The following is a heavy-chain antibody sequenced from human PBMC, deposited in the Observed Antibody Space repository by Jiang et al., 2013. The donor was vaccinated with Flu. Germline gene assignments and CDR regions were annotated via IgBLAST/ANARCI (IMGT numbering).Heavy chain of an antibody. D-gene: IGHD2-2*01. CDR2: INPNSGGT. V-gene: IGHV1-2*02. CDR1: GYTFTGYY. Sequence: VKVSCKASGYTFTGYYMHWVRQAPGQGLEWMGWINPNSGGTNYAQKFQGRVTMTRDTSISTAYMELSRLRSDDTAVYYCARDFRYCSSTSCYGYFDYWGQGTLVTVSS. J-gene: IGHJ4*02. CDR3: ARDFRYCSSTSCYGYFDY.